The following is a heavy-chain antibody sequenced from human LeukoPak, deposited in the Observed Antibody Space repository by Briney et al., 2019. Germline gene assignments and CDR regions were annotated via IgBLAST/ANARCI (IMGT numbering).Heavy chain of an antibody. CDR3: AKDNKRYSCDY. Sequence: PERSLRVSCAASGFTFRSDGMHCVRQAPGKGLEWVAVISDDGSNKYYADSVKGRFTISRDSFKNTLSLQMNSLRVEDTAVYYCAKDNKRYSCDYWGQGTLVTASS. CDR1: GFTFRSDG. V-gene: IGHV3-30*18. CDR2: ISDDGSNK. D-gene: IGHD5-18*01. J-gene: IGHJ4*02.